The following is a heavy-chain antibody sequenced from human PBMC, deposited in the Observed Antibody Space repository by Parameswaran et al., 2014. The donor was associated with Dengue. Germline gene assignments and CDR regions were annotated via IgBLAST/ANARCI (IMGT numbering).Heavy chain of an antibody. Sequence: VRQAPGKGLEWVSAISGSGGSTYYADSVKGRFTISRDNSKNTLYLQMNSLRAEDTAVYYCAKDHLPLRFLEWLSPYYFDYWGQGTLVTVSS. D-gene: IGHD3-3*01. V-gene: IGHV3-23*01. J-gene: IGHJ4*02. CDR3: AKDHLPLRFLEWLSPYYFDY. CDR2: ISGSGGST.